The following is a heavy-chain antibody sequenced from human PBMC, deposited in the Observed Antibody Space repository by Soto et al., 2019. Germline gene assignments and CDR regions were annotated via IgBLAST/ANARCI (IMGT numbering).Heavy chain of an antibody. CDR2: ISYDGSNK. Sequence: GGSLRLSCAASGFTFSSYGMHWVRQAPGKGLEWVAVISYDGSNKYYADSVKGRFTISRDNSKNTLYLKMNSLRAEDTAVYYCAKATFPLRIVGALYFDYWGQGTLVTVSS. CDR1: GFTFSSYG. J-gene: IGHJ4*02. D-gene: IGHD1-26*01. V-gene: IGHV3-30*18. CDR3: AKATFPLRIVGALYFDY.